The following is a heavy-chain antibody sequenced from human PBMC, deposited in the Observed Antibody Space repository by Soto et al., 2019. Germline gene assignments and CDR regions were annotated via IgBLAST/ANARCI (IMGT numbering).Heavy chain of an antibody. CDR1: GFTFSSYA. J-gene: IGHJ5*02. CDR2: ISGSGGST. V-gene: IGHV3-23*01. CDR3: AKSGITIPFDP. Sequence: GGSLSLYFASSGFTFSSYAMSLVRQAPGKGLEWVSAISGSGGSTYYADSVKGRFTISRDNSKNTLYLQMNSLRAEDTAVYYCAKSGITIPFDPWGQGTLVTVSS. D-gene: IGHD3-3*01.